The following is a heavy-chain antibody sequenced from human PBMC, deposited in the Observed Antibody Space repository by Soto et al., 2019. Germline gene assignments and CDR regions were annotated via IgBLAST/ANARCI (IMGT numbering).Heavy chain of an antibody. Sequence: SETLSLTCEVHGGSFSGYYWTWIRQTPGKGLEWIGEISHSGTTNYQPSLTSRVTISADPSKKQFSLNLTSVTAADSGVYYWASVECSSVYCFSRWALDFWGQRTVVTVSS. CDR3: ASVECSSVYCFSRWALDF. V-gene: IGHV4-34*01. J-gene: IGHJ3*01. CDR2: ISHSGTT. D-gene: IGHD2-2*01. CDR1: GGSFSGYY.